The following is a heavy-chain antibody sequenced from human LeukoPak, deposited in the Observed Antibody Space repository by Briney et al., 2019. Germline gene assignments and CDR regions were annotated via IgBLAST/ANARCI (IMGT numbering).Heavy chain of an antibody. J-gene: IGHJ2*01. CDR3: ARDRYTVVSWYFDL. Sequence: SETLSLTCTVSGGSISSGGYYWSWIRQHPGKGLEWIGYIYYSGSTYYNPSLKSRVTISVDTSKDQFSLRLSSVTAADTAVYYCARDRYTVVSWYFDLWGRGTLVTVSS. CDR2: IYYSGST. D-gene: IGHD4-23*01. CDR1: GGSISSGGYY. V-gene: IGHV4-31*03.